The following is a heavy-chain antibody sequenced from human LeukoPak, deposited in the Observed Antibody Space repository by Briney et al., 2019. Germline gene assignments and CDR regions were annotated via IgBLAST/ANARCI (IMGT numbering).Heavy chain of an antibody. J-gene: IGHJ5*02. CDR2: IYYSGST. V-gene: IGHV4-59*01. CDR1: GGSISSNY. Sequence: SETLSLTCTVSGGSISSNYWNWIRQPPGKGLEWIGYIYYSGSTNYNPSLKSRVTISVDTSKNQFSLKLSSVTAADTAVYYCARGGVRFDPWGQGTLVTVSS. D-gene: IGHD2-21*01. CDR3: ARGGVRFDP.